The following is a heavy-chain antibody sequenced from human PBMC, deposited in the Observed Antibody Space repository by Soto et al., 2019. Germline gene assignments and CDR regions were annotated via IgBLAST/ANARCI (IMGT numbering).Heavy chain of an antibody. CDR3: XXAAQPYYFDY. V-gene: IGHV1-18*01. J-gene: IGHJ4*02. CDR1: GYTFTSYG. CDR2: ISAYNGNT. Sequence: QVQLVQSGAEVKKPGASVKVSCKASGYTFTSYGISWVRQAPGQGLEWMGWISAYNGNTNYAQKLQGRATMTTDTSTSTAYMXXXXXXSDDTAVYYXXXAAQPYYFDYWGQGTLVTVSS. D-gene: IGHD2-15*01.